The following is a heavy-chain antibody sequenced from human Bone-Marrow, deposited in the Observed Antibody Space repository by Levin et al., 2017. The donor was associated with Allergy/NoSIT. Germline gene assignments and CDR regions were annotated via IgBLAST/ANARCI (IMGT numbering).Heavy chain of an antibody. J-gene: IGHJ2*01. D-gene: IGHD3-10*02. V-gene: IGHV4-4*02. CDR1: GGSITSNNW. CDR2: IHHGGNT. CDR3: ARDLGGARGYYVSGNDNQWYFDV. Sequence: SETLPLTCDVSGGSITSNNWWSWVRQPPGKGLEWIGEIHHGGNTNYNPSLKSRVTISRDRSKNQFSLELTSVTAADTAVYYCARDLGGARGYYVSGNDNQWYFDVWGRGTLVTVSS.